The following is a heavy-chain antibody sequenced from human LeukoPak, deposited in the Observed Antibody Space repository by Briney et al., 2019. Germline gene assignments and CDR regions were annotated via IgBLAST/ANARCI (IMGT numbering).Heavy chain of an antibody. CDR2: MNPVSGNA. J-gene: IGHJ4*02. D-gene: IGHD6-13*01. CDR1: GGSFINYG. CDR3: ARAPMGAAALY. V-gene: IGHV1-8*02. Sequence: ASVKVSCKAAGGSFINYGISWVRQAPGQGLEWMGWMNPVSGNAGSAQKFQGRVTLTRDTSISTAYMELSSLRSDDTAFYYCARAPMGAAALYWGQGTLVTVSS.